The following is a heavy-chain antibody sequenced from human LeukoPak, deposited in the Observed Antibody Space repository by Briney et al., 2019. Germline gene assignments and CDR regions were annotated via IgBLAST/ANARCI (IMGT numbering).Heavy chain of an antibody. CDR3: ANHDCSSTSCYTNDY. D-gene: IGHD2-2*02. J-gene: IGHJ4*02. Sequence: GGSLRLSCAASGFTFSNYAMSWVRQAPGKGLEWVSGISGTDGSTYYADSVKGRFTISRDNSKNTLYLQMNSLRAEDTAVYYCANHDCSSTSCYTNDYWGQGTLVTVSS. V-gene: IGHV3-23*01. CDR1: GFTFSNYA. CDR2: ISGTDGST.